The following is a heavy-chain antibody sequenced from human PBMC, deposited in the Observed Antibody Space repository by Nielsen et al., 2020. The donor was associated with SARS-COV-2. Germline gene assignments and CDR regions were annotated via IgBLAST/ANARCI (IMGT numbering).Heavy chain of an antibody. D-gene: IGHD6-13*01. Sequence: GGSLRLSCAASGFTFTNYGMTWVRQDPGKGLEWVSTISASGGSTFYTDSVKGRFTISRDSFKNTLYLQMNSLRAEDTAVYYCAASKSGYYFGLWGQGTLVTVSS. J-gene: IGHJ4*02. V-gene: IGHV3-23*01. CDR3: AASKSGYYFGL. CDR1: GFTFTNYG. CDR2: ISASGGST.